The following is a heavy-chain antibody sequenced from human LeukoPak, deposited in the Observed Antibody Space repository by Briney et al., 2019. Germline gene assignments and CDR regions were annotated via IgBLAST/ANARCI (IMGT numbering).Heavy chain of an antibody. Sequence: SETLSLTCAVSGGSISSSNWWSWVRQPPGKGLEWIGEIYHSGSTNYNPSLKSRVTISVDKSKNQFSLKLSSVTAADTAVYYCARDRYYYISGSYRLFDYWGQGTLVTVSS. CDR1: GGSISSSNW. D-gene: IGHD3-10*01. V-gene: IGHV4-4*02. CDR3: ARDRYYYISGSYRLFDY. CDR2: IYHSGST. J-gene: IGHJ4*02.